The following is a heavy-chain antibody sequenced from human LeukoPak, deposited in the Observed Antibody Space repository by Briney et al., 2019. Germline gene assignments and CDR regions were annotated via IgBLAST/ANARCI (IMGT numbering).Heavy chain of an antibody. J-gene: IGHJ6*02. CDR2: MHSSGST. Sequence: GGSLRLSCAASGFTFNTNYMSWVRQAPGKGLEWVSIMHSSGSTYYADSVKGRFTFSRDNSKNTLYLQMNSLRAEDTAVYYCARDGGSGRGYYYYYGMDVWGQGTTVTVSS. CDR3: ARDGGSGRGYYYYYGMDV. V-gene: IGHV3-53*01. D-gene: IGHD1-26*01. CDR1: GFTFNTNY.